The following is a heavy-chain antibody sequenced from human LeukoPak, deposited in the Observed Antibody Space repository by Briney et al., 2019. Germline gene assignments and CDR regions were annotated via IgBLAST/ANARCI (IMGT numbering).Heavy chain of an antibody. CDR2: IIPIFGTA. J-gene: IGHJ5*02. D-gene: IGHD3-3*01. V-gene: IGHV1-69*05. CDR1: GGTFSSYA. Sequence: ASVKVSCKASGGTFSSYAISWVRQAPGQGLEWMGGIIPIFGTANYAQKFQGRVTITTDESTSTACMELSSLRSEDTAVYYCARVFGSEDWFDPWGQGTLVTVSS. CDR3: ARVFGSEDWFDP.